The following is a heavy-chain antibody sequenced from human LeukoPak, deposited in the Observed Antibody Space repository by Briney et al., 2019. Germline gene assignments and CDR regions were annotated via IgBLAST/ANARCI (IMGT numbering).Heavy chain of an antibody. CDR2: IYHSGST. Sequence: SETLSLTCTVSGYSISSGYYWGWIRQPPGKGLEWIGSIYHSGSTYYNPSLKSRVTISVDTSKNQFSLKLSSVTAADTAVYYCARLTRRYYFDYWGQGTLVTVSS. CDR1: GYSISSGYY. J-gene: IGHJ4*02. CDR3: ARLTRRYYFDY. V-gene: IGHV4-38-2*02.